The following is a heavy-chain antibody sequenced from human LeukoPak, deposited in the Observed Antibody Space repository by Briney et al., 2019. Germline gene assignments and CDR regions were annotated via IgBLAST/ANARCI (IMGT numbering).Heavy chain of an antibody. Sequence: PGGSLRLPCTASGFTFGDYAVSWFRQAPGKGLEWVGFIRCKAYGGTTEYAASVKGRFSISRDDSKSIAYLQMNSLQTEDTAVYYCSRDWRAGTWPFDYWGQGTQVTVSS. D-gene: IGHD6-19*01. J-gene: IGHJ4*02. CDR3: SRDWRAGTWPFDY. CDR2: IRCKAYGGTT. CDR1: GFTFGDYA. V-gene: IGHV3-49*03.